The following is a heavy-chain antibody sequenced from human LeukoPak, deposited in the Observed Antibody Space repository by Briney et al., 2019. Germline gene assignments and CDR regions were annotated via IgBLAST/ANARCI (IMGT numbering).Heavy chain of an antibody. D-gene: IGHD1-26*01. CDR3: ARDPAMYSPDLDY. Sequence: GASVKVSCKASGYTFTDYYLHWVRQAPGHGLEWMGWINPKTGVTKYAQNFQGRVTMTRDTSISTAYMEVSRLRSDDTAVFYCARDPAMYSPDLDYWGQGTLVTVSS. CDR1: GYTFTDYY. J-gene: IGHJ4*02. V-gene: IGHV1-2*02. CDR2: INPKTGVT.